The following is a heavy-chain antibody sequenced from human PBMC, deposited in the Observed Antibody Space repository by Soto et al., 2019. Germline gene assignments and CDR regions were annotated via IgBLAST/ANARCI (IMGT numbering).Heavy chain of an antibody. J-gene: IGHJ4*02. CDR1: GASIRSYF. CDR3: ARGGTVLNGFDY. Sequence: PSETLSLTCPVSGASIRSYFLDWIRQSPGKGLEWIGYIYYSGTTYYNPSLKSRVTMSVDTSKNQFSLKLSSVTPADTAVYYCARGGTVLNGFDYWGQGTLVTVSS. D-gene: IGHD4-17*01. V-gene: IGHV4-59*01. CDR2: IYYSGTT.